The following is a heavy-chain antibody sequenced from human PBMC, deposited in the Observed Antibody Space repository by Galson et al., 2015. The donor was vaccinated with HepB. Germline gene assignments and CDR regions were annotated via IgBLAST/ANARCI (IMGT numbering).Heavy chain of an antibody. D-gene: IGHD2-8*01. CDR3: AAQGYCTNGVCYGGYYFDY. Sequence: SVKVSCKASGFTFTSSAVQWVRQARGQRLEWIGWIVVGSGNTNYEQKFQERVTITRDMSTSTAYMELSSLRSEDTAVYYCAAQGYCTNGVCYGGYYFDYWGQGTLVTVSS. J-gene: IGHJ4*02. CDR2: IVVGSGNT. CDR1: GFTFTSSA. V-gene: IGHV1-58*01.